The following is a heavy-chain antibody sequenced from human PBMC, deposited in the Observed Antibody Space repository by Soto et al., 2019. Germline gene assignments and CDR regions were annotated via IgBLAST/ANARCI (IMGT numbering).Heavy chain of an antibody. J-gene: IGHJ3*02. Sequence: GGSLRLSCAVSGFLCSSYDMSLVRQAPGKGLEWVSTILVGGSTHYEDSVKGRFTISRDTSKNTVYLQMNSLTAGDTAFYYCAKATATSGGAFEIYRQGTMVTVSS. D-gene: IGHD1-1*01. CDR3: AKATATSGGAFEI. CDR1: GFLCSSYD. CDR2: ILVGGST. V-gene: IGHV3-23*01.